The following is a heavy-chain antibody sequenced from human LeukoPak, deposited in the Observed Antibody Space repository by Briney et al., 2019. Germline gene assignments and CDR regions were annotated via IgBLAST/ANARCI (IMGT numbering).Heavy chain of an antibody. D-gene: IGHD6-13*01. CDR2: IYYSGST. V-gene: IGHV4-59*01. Sequence: PSETLSLTCTVSGGSISSYYWSWIRQPPGKGLEWIGYIYYSGSTNYSPSLRSRVTISVDTSKNQFSLKLNSVTAADTAVYYCAGAPPLLYSSSSLGAFDIWGRGTMVTVS. CDR3: AGAPPLLYSSSSLGAFDI. CDR1: GGSISSYY. J-gene: IGHJ3*02.